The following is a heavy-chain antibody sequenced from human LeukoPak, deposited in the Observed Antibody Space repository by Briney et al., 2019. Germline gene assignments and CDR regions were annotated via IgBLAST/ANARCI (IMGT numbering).Heavy chain of an antibody. D-gene: IGHD6-13*01. V-gene: IGHV4-59*01. CDR2: IYYSGTT. J-gene: IGHJ4*02. Sequence: SETLSLTCTVSGGSISGYYWSWIRQPPGKGLEWIGYIYYSGTTNYNPSLKSRVTISVDTSKNQFSLKLNSVAAADTAVYYCARGVYIAAAQYGYWGQGTLVTVSS. CDR3: ARGVYIAAAQYGY. CDR1: GGSISGYY.